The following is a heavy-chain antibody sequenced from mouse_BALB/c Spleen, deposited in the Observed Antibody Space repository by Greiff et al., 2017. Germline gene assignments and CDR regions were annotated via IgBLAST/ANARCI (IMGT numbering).Heavy chain of an antibody. D-gene: IGHD2-1*01. CDR3: ARGGNLRFDY. Sequence: VQLQQSGAELVRPGSSVKISCKASGYAFSSYWMNWVKQRPGQGLEWIGQIYPGDGDTNYNGKFKGKATLTADKSSSTAYMQLSSLTSEDSAVYFCARGGNLRFDYWGQGTTLTVSS. J-gene: IGHJ2*01. CDR2: IYPGDGDT. V-gene: IGHV1-80*01. CDR1: GYAFSSYW.